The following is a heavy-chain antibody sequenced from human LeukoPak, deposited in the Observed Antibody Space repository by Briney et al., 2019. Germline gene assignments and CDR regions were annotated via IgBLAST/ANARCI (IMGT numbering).Heavy chain of an antibody. CDR2: IYPGDSDI. V-gene: IGHV5-51*01. D-gene: IGHD3-10*01. Sequence: GEPRKISRKGAGYRFTIYWIAWVRQMPGKGLGGMGIIYPGDSDIRYNPSFQGQVTISADKSISTVYLQWSSLKASDTAMYYCATWGSGSYFYPIGYWGQGTLVTVSS. CDR3: ATWGSGSYFYPIGY. J-gene: IGHJ4*02. CDR1: GYRFTIYW.